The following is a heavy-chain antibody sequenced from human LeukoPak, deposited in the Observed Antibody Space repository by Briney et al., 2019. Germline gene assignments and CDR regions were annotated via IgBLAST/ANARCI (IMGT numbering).Heavy chain of an antibody. CDR2: IDSSGRT. CDR1: GGSISTYY. V-gene: IGHV4-4*07. D-gene: IGHD3-22*01. CDR3: ARVAPTRGYASSGYYPLDY. J-gene: IGHJ4*02. Sequence: SETLSLTCTVSGGSISTYYWAWIRQPAGKGLEWIGHIDSSGRTNYSPSLKSRVTMSVDTSKNQFSLRLTSVTAADTAVYYCARVAPTRGYASSGYYPLDYWGQGTLVNVSS.